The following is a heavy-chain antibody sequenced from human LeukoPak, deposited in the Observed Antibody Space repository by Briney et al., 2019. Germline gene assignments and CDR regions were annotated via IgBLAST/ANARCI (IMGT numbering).Heavy chain of an antibody. CDR2: INHSGST. CDR1: RGSFSGYY. CDR3: ARGGEPGGFDP. D-gene: IGHD3-16*01. Sequence: SETLSLTCAVYRGSFSGYYWSWIRQPPGKGLEWIGEINHSGSTNYNPSLQSRVTISVDTSKNQFSLKLSSVTAADTAVYYCARGGEPGGFDPWGQGTLVTVSS. V-gene: IGHV4-34*01. J-gene: IGHJ5*02.